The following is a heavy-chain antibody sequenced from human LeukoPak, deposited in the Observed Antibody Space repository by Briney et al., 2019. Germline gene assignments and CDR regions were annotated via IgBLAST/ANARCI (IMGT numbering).Heavy chain of an antibody. CDR1: GFTFSSYS. J-gene: IGHJ3*02. D-gene: IGHD4-17*01. V-gene: IGHV3-21*01. CDR2: ISSSSSYI. Sequence: GGSLRLSCAASGFTFSSYSMNWVRQAPGKGLECVSSISSSSSYIYYADSVKGRFTISRDNAKNSLYLQMNSLRAEDTAVYYCASGDDYGDAGAAFDIWGQGTMVTVSS. CDR3: ASGDDYGDAGAAFDI.